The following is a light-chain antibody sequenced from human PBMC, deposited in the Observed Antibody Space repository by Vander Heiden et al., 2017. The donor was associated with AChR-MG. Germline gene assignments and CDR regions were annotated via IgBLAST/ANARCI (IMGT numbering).Light chain of an antibody. V-gene: IGKV3-11*01. Sequence: EIVLTPSPAPLSLSPGESATLSCRASQSVSSYLAWYQQKPGQAPRLLIYDASTRATGIPARFSGSGSGTDFTLTISSLEPEDFAVYYCQQRSNWPPGFTFGPGTKVDIK. CDR3: QQRSNWPPGFT. CDR1: QSVSSY. J-gene: IGKJ3*01. CDR2: DAS.